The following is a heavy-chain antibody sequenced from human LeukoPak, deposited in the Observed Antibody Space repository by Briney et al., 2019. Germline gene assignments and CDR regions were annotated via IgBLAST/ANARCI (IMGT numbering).Heavy chain of an antibody. CDR3: ASNWGSYPDC. Sequence: PGGSLRLSCAASGFTFDDYAMHWVRQAPGKGLEWVSGISWNSGSIGYADSVKGRFTISRDNAKNSLYLQMNSLRAEDTALYYCASNWGSYPDCWGQGVLVAVSS. V-gene: IGHV3-9*01. D-gene: IGHD3-16*01. CDR1: GFTFDDYA. CDR2: ISWNSGSI. J-gene: IGHJ4*02.